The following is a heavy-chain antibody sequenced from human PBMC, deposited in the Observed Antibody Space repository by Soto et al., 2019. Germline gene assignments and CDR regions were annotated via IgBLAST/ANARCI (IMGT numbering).Heavy chain of an antibody. CDR3: SSIGPGAATRWCFDY. D-gene: IGHD1-26*01. CDR2: IRAKPAGGTA. V-gene: IGHV3-49*04. J-gene: IGHJ4*02. CDR1: GFDFGDYA. Sequence: GGSLRLSCATSGFDFGDYALTWVRQAPGRGLEWVAFIRAKPAGGTAEYAASVKGRFTLSRDGSESIAYLQMNSLKMEDTGMYYCSSIGPGAATRWCFDYWGQGTPVTVSS.